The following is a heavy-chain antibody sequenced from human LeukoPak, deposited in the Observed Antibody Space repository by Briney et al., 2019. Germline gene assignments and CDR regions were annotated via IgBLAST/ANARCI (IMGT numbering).Heavy chain of an antibody. Sequence: GGSLRLSCAASGFTFSSYSMNWVRQAPGKGLEWVSSISSSSSYIYYADSVKGRFTISRDNAKNSLYLQMNSLRAEDTAVYYCARVYYYGSGSYGIDWYFDLWGRGTLVTVSS. V-gene: IGHV3-21*01. CDR1: GFTFSSYS. D-gene: IGHD3-10*01. CDR3: ARVYYYGSGSYGIDWYFDL. CDR2: ISSSSSYI. J-gene: IGHJ2*01.